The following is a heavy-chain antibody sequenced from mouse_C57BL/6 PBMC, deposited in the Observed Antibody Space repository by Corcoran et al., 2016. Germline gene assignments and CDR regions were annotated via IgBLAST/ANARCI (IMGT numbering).Heavy chain of an antibody. V-gene: IGHV1-75*01. CDR2: IFPGSGST. J-gene: IGHJ2*01. CDR1: GYTFTDYY. D-gene: IGHD1-1*01. Sequence: QVQLQQSGPELVKPGASVKISCKASGYTFTDYYINWVKQRPGQGLEWIGWIFPGSGSTYYNEKFKGKATLTVDKSSSTAYMLLSSLTSEDSAVYCCAREGDYYYGSNYFDYWGQGTTLTVSS. CDR3: AREGDYYYGSNYFDY.